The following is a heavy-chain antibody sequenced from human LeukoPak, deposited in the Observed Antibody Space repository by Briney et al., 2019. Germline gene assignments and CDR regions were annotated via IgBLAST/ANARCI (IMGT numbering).Heavy chain of an antibody. V-gene: IGHV1-2*02. Sequence: ASVKVSCKASGYTFTGYYMHWVRQAPGQGLEWMGWINPNSGGTNYAQKFQGRVTMTRDTSISTAYMELSRLRSDDTAVYYCARELERRSNFDYWGQGTLVTVSS. J-gene: IGHJ4*02. CDR3: ARELERRSNFDY. D-gene: IGHD1-1*01. CDR2: INPNSGGT. CDR1: GYTFTGYY.